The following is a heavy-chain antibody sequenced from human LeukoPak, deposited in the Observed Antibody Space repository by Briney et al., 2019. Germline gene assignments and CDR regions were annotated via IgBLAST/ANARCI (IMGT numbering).Heavy chain of an antibody. CDR2: ISDYNGNT. V-gene: IGHV1-18*01. CDR1: GYTFTSYG. CDR3: ARDVYYDSRGGGY. J-gene: IGHJ4*02. D-gene: IGHD3-22*01. Sequence: AASVKVSCMASGYTFTSYGFSSVRQAPGQGLEWMGWISDYNGNTNYAQKLQGRVTMTTDTSTSTAYMELRSLRSDDTAVYYCARDVYYDSRGGGYWGQGTLVTVSS.